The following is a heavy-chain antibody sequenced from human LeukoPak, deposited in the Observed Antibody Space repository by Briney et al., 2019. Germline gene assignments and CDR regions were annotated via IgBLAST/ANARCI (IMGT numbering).Heavy chain of an antibody. CDR3: ARDRAVGYYDSGGHVIFDY. Sequence: GGSLRLSCVGSGFTVSDNYMNWVRQTPGKGLEWVSTISGTDDSTYYADSVKGRFTISRDNSKNTLYLQMDSLRAEDTAVYHCARDRAVGYYDSGGHVIFDYWGQGTLVTVSS. V-gene: IGHV3-23*01. CDR1: GFTVSDNY. CDR2: ISGTDDST. J-gene: IGHJ4*02. D-gene: IGHD3-22*01.